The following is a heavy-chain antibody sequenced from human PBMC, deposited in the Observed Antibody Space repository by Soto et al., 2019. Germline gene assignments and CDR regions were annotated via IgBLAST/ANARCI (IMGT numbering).Heavy chain of an antibody. V-gene: IGHV4-39*01. CDR2: IYYSGRT. D-gene: IGHD2-21*02. CDR3: ARQRTTVVTQAYFDH. Sequence: SETLSLTCIVSGESIISSSYYWVWIRQPPGKGLEWIGSIYYSGRTYYNPSFKSRVTISIDTSKNQFSLKLSSVTATDTAVYYCARQRTTVVTQAYFDHWGQGALVTVSS. CDR1: GESIISSSYY. J-gene: IGHJ4*02.